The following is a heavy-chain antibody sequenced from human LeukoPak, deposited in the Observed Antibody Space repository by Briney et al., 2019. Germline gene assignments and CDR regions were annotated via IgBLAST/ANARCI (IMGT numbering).Heavy chain of an antibody. Sequence: SETLSLTCAVYGGSFSGYYWCWIRQPPGKGLEWIGEINHSGSTNYNPSLKSRVTISVDTSKNQFSLKLSSVTAADTAVYYCARGRMEYSGAWCNVWFDLGGQGKVVTVS. CDR2: INHSGST. CDR3: ARGRMEYSGAWCNVWFDL. D-gene: IGHD6-19*01. V-gene: IGHV4-34*01. CDR1: GGSFSGYY. J-gene: IGHJ5*02.